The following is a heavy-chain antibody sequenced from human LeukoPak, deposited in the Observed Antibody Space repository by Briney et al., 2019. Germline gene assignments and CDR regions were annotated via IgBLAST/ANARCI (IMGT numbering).Heavy chain of an antibody. D-gene: IGHD2-21*01. CDR3: ARATASNWFDP. Sequence: PGGSLRLSCAASGFTFSSCWMSCGRHAPGKGLERVANIKQDGSEKYYVDSVKGRFSVSRDNAKNSLYLQMNSLRTEDTAVYYCARATASNWFDPWGQGTLVTVSS. CDR1: GFTFSSCW. V-gene: IGHV3-7*01. J-gene: IGHJ5*02. CDR2: IKQDGSEK.